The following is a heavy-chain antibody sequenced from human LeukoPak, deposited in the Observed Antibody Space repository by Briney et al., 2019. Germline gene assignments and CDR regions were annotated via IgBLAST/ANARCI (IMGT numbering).Heavy chain of an antibody. V-gene: IGHV1-18*01. CDR1: GYTFTSYG. D-gene: IGHD2-2*01. J-gene: IGHJ5*02. CDR3: ARAPLPAAAEGYWFDP. Sequence: ASVKVSCKASGYTFTSYGISWVRQAPGQGLEWMGWISAYNGNTNYAQKLQGRVTMTTDTSTSTAYMELRSLRFDDTAVYYCARAPLPAAAEGYWFDPWGQGTLVTVSS. CDR2: ISAYNGNT.